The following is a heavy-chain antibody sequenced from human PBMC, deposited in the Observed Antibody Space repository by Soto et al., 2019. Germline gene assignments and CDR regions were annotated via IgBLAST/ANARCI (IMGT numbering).Heavy chain of an antibody. CDR2: ISGNGGNT. D-gene: IGHD5-12*01. CDR3: ARAARWLQSRYFDL. J-gene: IGHJ2*01. Sequence: EVKLLESGGGLVQPGGSLRLSCGGSGFTFSTLALTWVRQAPGEGLEWVSSISGNGGNTYYADSVKGRFTISRDNAEKTLFLQMDSLRADDTAVYYCARAARWLQSRYFDLWGRGTLVTVSS. CDR1: GFTFSTLA. V-gene: IGHV3-23*01.